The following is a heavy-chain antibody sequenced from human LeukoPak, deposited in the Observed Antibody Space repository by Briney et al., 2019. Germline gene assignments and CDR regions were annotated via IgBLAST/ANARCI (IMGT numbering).Heavy chain of an antibody. D-gene: IGHD4-17*01. J-gene: IGHJ5*02. CDR2: LIPVFGAA. CDR3: ARDLTTEQPNWLDP. Sequence: SVKVSCKASGGTFRTYAISWVRQAPRQGLEWMGRLIPVFGAATYARKFQGRVTITTDQSADTAYMEMSSLRSEDTAVYYCARDLTTEQPNWLDPWGQGTLVTVSS. V-gene: IGHV1-69*05. CDR1: GGTFRTYA.